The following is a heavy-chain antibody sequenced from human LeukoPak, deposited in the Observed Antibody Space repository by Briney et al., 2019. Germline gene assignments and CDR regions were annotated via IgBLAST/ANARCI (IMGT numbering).Heavy chain of an antibody. V-gene: IGHV3-48*03. CDR2: ISSSGSTI. Sequence: PGGSLRLSSAASGFTFSSDEMNWVRHAPGKGLEWVSYISSSGSTIYYADSVKGRFTNSRDNAQNSLYLQMNSLRAEDSAVYYCARVQAGYFDYWGQGTLVTVSS. CDR3: ARVQAGYFDY. J-gene: IGHJ4*02. CDR1: GFTFSSDE. D-gene: IGHD6-19*01.